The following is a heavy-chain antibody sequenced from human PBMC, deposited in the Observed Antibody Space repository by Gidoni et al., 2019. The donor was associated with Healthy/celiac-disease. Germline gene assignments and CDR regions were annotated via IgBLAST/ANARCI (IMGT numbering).Heavy chain of an antibody. J-gene: IGHJ4*02. D-gene: IGHD3-10*01. Sequence: EVQLVESGGGLVKPGGSLRLSCAASGFTFSNAWMSWVRQAPGKGLEWVGRIKSKTDGGTTDYAAHVKGRFTISRDDSKNTLYLQMNSLKTEDTAVYYCTTLLWFGEFLTSWGQGTLVTVSS. V-gene: IGHV3-15*01. CDR3: TTLLWFGEFLTS. CDR1: GFTFSNAW. CDR2: IKSKTDGGTT.